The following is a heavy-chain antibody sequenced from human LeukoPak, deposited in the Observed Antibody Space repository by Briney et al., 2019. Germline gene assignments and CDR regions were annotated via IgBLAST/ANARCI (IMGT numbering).Heavy chain of an antibody. CDR3: ARRLVDSGASQVSDH. J-gene: IGHJ4*02. CDR2: INDSGVT. D-gene: IGHD2-15*01. CDR1: GGSFNGYY. Sequence: PSETLSLTCAVYGGSFNGYYWSWIRQSPGEGLEWIGEINDSGVTNCNPSLESRVVLPVDTSKNQFSLRLSSVTAADTAVYYCARRLVDSGASQVSDHWGQGTLVTVSS. V-gene: IGHV4-34*01.